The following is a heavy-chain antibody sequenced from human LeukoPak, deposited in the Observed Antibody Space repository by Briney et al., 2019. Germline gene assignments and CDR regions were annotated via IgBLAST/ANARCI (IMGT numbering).Heavy chain of an antibody. V-gene: IGHV1-69*05. CDR2: IIPIFGTA. CDR1: GGTFSSYA. Sequence: GASVKVSCKASGGTFSSYAISWVRQAPGRGLEWMGGIIPIFGTANYAQKFQGRVTITTDESTSTAYMELSSLRSEDTAVYYCARGRWLQPWGYFDYWGQGTLVTVSS. J-gene: IGHJ4*02. CDR3: ARGRWLQPWGYFDY. D-gene: IGHD5-24*01.